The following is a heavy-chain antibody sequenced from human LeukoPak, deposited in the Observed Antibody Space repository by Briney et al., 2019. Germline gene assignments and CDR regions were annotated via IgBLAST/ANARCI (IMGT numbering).Heavy chain of an antibody. J-gene: IGHJ4*02. V-gene: IGHV4-59*01. CDR1: GGSISSYY. Sequence: SETLSLTCTVSGGSISSYYWSWIRQPPGKGLEWIGYIYYSGRTNYNPSLKSRVTISVDTSKNQFSLKLSSVTAADTAVYYCARGPNYSSGYHHFDYWGQGTLVTVSS. D-gene: IGHD3-22*01. CDR3: ARGPNYSSGYHHFDY. CDR2: IYYSGRT.